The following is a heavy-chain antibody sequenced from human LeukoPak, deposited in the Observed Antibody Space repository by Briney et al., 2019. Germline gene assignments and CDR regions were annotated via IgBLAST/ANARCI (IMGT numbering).Heavy chain of an antibody. D-gene: IGHD1-26*01. J-gene: IGHJ4*02. CDR2: SSTYNDNT. Sequence: GASVKVSCKASGYTFTSYGITWVRQAPGHGLEWMGWSSTYNDNTNYAQKLQGRVSMTTDTSTSTAYMEQRSLRSDDTAVYYCARADREEFDYWGQGTLVTVSS. CDR1: GYTFTSYG. V-gene: IGHV1-18*01. CDR3: ARADREEFDY.